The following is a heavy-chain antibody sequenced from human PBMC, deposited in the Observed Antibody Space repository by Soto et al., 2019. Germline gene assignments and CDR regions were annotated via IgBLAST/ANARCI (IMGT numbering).Heavy chain of an antibody. CDR2: IRHSGST. D-gene: IGHD3-10*01. V-gene: IGHV4-34*01. Sequence: QVQLQQWGAGLLKPSETLSLNCAVYGGSFYWTWIRQPPGKGLEWIGEIRHSGSTNYNPSLKSRVCISIDRSKSQVSLTVYSVTAADTAVYYCARRGGDYDYAVDVWGQGTTVTVSS. CDR3: ARRGGDYDYAVDV. CDR1: GGSFY. J-gene: IGHJ6*02.